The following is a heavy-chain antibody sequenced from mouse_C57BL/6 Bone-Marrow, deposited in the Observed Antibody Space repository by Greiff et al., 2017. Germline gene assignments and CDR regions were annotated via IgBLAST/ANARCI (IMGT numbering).Heavy chain of an antibody. CDR3: ARHRY. J-gene: IGHJ2*01. CDR2: IDPSDSYT. Sequence: QVQLQQPGAELVRPGTSVKLSCKASGYTFTSYWMHWVKQRPGQGLEWIGVIDPSDSYTNYNQKFKGKATLTVDTSSSTAYMQLSSLTSEGSAVYCCARHRYWGQGTTLTVSS. V-gene: IGHV1-59*01. CDR1: GYTFTSYW.